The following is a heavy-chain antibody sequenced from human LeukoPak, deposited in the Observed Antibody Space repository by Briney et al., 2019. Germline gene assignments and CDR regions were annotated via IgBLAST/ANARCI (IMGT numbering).Heavy chain of an antibody. Sequence: SETLSLTCAVSGYSISSGYYWGWIRQPPGKGLEWIGTIYHSETTYYNPSLKSRVTISVDTSKNQFSLKLSSVTAADTAVYYCARSHYYDSSLLKWGQGILVTVSS. V-gene: IGHV4-38-2*01. J-gene: IGHJ4*02. CDR1: GYSISSGYY. CDR3: ARSHYYDSSLLK. D-gene: IGHD3-22*01. CDR2: IYHSETT.